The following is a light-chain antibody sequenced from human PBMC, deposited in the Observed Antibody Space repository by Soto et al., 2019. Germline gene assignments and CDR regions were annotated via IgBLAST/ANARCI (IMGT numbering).Light chain of an antibody. V-gene: IGKV1-5*03. CDR2: KAS. CDR1: HTISSW. CDR3: QHYNSYSEA. Sequence: IQLTHSPSSLSASVVYRVTITCLASHTISSWLAWYQQKPGKAPKLLIYKASTLKSGVPSRFSGSGSGTEFTLTISSLQPDDFATYYCQHYNSYSEAFGQGTKVDI. J-gene: IGKJ1*01.